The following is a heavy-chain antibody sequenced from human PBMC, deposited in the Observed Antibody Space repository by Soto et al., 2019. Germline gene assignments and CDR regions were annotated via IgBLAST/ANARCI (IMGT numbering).Heavy chain of an antibody. D-gene: IGHD3-3*01. CDR2: INHSGST. CDR3: ARGLIDNVLRFLEWSPYFDY. V-gene: IGHV4-34*01. Sequence: SETLSLTCAVYGGSFSGYYWSWIRQPPGKGLEWIGEINHSGSTNYNPSLKSRVTISVDTSKNQFSLKLSSVTAADTAVYYCARGLIDNVLRFLEWSPYFDYWGQGTLVTVSS. CDR1: GGSFSGYY. J-gene: IGHJ4*02.